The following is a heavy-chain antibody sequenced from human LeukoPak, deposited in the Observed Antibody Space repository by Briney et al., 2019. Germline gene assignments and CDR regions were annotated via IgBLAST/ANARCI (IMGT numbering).Heavy chain of an antibody. Sequence: SVKVSCKASGGTFSSYAISWVRQAPGQGLEWMGRIIPILGIANYAQQFQGRVTITADKSTSTAYMELSSLRSEDTAVYYCASIEYSSSWYWSYGMDVWGQGTTVTVSS. CDR1: GGTFSSYA. CDR2: IIPILGIA. V-gene: IGHV1-69*04. CDR3: ASIEYSSSWYWSYGMDV. J-gene: IGHJ6*02. D-gene: IGHD6-13*01.